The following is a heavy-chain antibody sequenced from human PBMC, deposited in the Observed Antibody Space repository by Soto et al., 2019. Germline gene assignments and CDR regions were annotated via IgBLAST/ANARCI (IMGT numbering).Heavy chain of an antibody. CDR1: GYTFTGYY. CDR2: INPNSGGT. V-gene: IGHV1-2*04. D-gene: IGHD3-3*01. CDR3: ARVSYDPRDAFDI. J-gene: IGHJ3*02. Sequence: ASVKVSCKAPGYTFTGYYMHWVRQAPGQGLEWMGWINPNSGGTNYAQKFQGWVTMTRDTSISTAYMELSRLRSDDTAVYYCARVSYDPRDAFDIWGQGTMVTVSS.